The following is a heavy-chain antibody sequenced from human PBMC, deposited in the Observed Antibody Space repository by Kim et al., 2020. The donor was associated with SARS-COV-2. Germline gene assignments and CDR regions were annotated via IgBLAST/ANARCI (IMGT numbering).Heavy chain of an antibody. J-gene: IGHJ4*02. D-gene: IGHD3-22*01. Sequence: GGSLRLSCTTSGFIFADYAVSWVRQAPGKGLEWIGFIRSKPYGGTTEYAASGRCRFTISTDYSTSIAYLHMDSLTDEDTGVYYCARDRGYESLDHWGQGTLVTVSS. CDR2: IRSKPYGGTT. CDR1: GFIFADYA. CDR3: ARDRGYESLDH. V-gene: IGHV3-49*04.